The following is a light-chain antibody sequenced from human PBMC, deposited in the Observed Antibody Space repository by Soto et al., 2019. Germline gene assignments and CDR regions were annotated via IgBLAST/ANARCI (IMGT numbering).Light chain of an antibody. J-gene: IGKJ5*01. Sequence: IVMTKSPESLAVSLGERANINCKSSQSVLYSSNNKNYLAWYQQKQGQPPKLLIYWASTRESGVPDRFSGSRSGTDDTLTTSSLQAEDEAVDYCQQYYSTPITFGQGTRLEIK. CDR3: QQYYSTPIT. V-gene: IGKV4-1*01. CDR1: QSVLYSSNNKNY. CDR2: WAS.